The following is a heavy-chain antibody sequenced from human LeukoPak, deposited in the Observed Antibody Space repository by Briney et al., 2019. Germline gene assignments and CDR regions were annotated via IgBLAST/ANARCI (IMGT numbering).Heavy chain of an antibody. J-gene: IGHJ3*02. CDR1: EATFGSYD. CDR3: ASRSHRKAFDI. Sequence: ASVKVSCKTSEATFGSYDINWVRQAPGQGLEWMGRIIPVLGATNYAQKFQGTVTLTADTSTNTAYMELSNLRSEDTALYFCASRSHRKAFDIWGQGTMVTVSS. CDR2: IIPVLGAT. V-gene: IGHV1-69*04. D-gene: IGHD1-14*01.